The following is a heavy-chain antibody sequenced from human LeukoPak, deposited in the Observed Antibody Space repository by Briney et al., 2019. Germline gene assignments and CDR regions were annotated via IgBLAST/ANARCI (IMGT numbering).Heavy chain of an antibody. CDR3: ARGYTGSYYYYYYMDV. V-gene: IGHV4-59*01. CDR2: IYYSGST. J-gene: IGHJ6*03. D-gene: IGHD7-27*01. Sequence: SETLSLTCTVSGGSISSYYWSWIRQPPGKGLEWIGYIYYSGSTNYNPSLKSRVTISVDTSKNQFSLKLSSVTAADTAVYYCARGYTGSYYYYYYMDVWGKGTTVTVSS. CDR1: GGSISSYY.